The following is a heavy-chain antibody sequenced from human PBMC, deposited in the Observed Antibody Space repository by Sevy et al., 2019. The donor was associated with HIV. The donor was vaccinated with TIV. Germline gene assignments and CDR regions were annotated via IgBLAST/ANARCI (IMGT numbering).Heavy chain of an antibody. D-gene: IGHD6-6*01. Sequence: GGSLRLSCVGSGFIFDDYGMHWVRQAPGKGLEWVALISHDGGKKYYADSVKGRFTISRDNFKNTLYLQMNTLRRDDTAAYFCTKDPAVVDDFSYGMDVWGQGTTVSVSS. CDR1: GFIFDDYG. CDR2: ISHDGGKK. V-gene: IGHV3-30*18. CDR3: TKDPAVVDDFSYGMDV. J-gene: IGHJ6*02.